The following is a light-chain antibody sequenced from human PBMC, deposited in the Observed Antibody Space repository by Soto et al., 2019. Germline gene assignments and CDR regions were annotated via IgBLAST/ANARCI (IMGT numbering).Light chain of an antibody. CDR2: GAT. CDR1: QSVSSSY. V-gene: IGKV3-20*01. Sequence: EIVLTQSPGTLSLSPGERATLSCRASQSVSSSYLAWYQQKPGQPPRLLIYGATSRATGTPDRFSGSGSGTDFTLTISRLEHEDFAVYYCQQYGSSPPMYTFGQGTKLEIK. J-gene: IGKJ2*01. CDR3: QQYGSSPPMYT.